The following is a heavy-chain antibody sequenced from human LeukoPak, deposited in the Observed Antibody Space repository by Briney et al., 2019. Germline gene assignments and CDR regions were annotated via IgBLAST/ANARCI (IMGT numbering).Heavy chain of an antibody. V-gene: IGHV3-30-3*01. D-gene: IGHD1-20*01. CDR1: GFTFSSYA. J-gene: IGHJ5*02. Sequence: GGSLRLSCAASGFTFSSYAMHWVRQAPGKGPEWVAVISYDGSNKYYADSVKGRFTISRDNSKNTLYLQMNSLRAEDTAVYYCARGNWNDLTRFDPWGRGTLVTVSS. CDR2: ISYDGSNK. CDR3: ARGNWNDLTRFDP.